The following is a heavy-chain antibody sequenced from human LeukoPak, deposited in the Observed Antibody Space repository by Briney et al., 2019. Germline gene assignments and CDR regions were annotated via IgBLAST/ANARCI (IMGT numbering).Heavy chain of an antibody. D-gene: IGHD4-11*01. CDR3: AREDYSAYAFDI. V-gene: IGHV3-64*01. Sequence: RGSLRLSCAASGFTFSNAWMSWVRQAPGRGLEYLATISNNGGRTYYANSVKGRFTISRDNSKNTLYLQMGSLRAEDMAVYYCAREDYSAYAFDIWGQGTMVTVSS. J-gene: IGHJ3*02. CDR2: ISNNGGRT. CDR1: GFTFSNAW.